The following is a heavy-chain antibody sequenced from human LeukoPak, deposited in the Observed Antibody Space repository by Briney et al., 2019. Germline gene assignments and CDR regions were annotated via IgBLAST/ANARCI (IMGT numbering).Heavy chain of an antibody. CDR2: ISGSGITT. Sequence: GGSLRLSCAASGFTVGNNHMNWVRQAPGKGPEWVSSISGSGITTNYADSVKGRFTISREYSNNTLYLQMSSLRAEDTAIYYCAKETALVGGHAAIFDHWGQGTLVTVSS. CDR1: GFTVGNNH. CDR3: AKETALVGGHAAIFDH. D-gene: IGHD3-3*01. J-gene: IGHJ4*02. V-gene: IGHV3-23*01.